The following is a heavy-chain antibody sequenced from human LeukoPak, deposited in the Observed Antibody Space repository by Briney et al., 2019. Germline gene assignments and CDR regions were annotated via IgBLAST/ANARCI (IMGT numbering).Heavy chain of an antibody. Sequence: GGSLRLSCAASGFTFSSYEMNWVRQAPGKGLEWVGRIKSKTDGGTTDYAAPVKGRFTISRDDSKNTLYPQMDSLKTEDTAVYYCTNFNDRDAFDIWGQGTMVTVSS. V-gene: IGHV3-15*01. J-gene: IGHJ3*02. CDR3: TNFNDRDAFDI. CDR2: IKSKTDGGTT. D-gene: IGHD3-22*01. CDR1: GFTFSSYE.